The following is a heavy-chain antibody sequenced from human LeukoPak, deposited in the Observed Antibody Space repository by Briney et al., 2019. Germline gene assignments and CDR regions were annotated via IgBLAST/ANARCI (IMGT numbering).Heavy chain of an antibody. CDR2: ISYNEYS. J-gene: IGHJ5*02. CDR3: ARRHYSMLRVVRNWFDP. D-gene: IGHD3-10*01. V-gene: IGHV4-39*01. Sequence: SETLSLTCTVSDGSISSISFYWDWIRQPPGKGLEWIGSISYNEYSYYNPSLKSRVTISVDTSRNQFSLKLTSVTAVDTAVYYCARRHYSMLRVVRNWFDPWGQGTLVTISS. CDR1: DGSISSISFY.